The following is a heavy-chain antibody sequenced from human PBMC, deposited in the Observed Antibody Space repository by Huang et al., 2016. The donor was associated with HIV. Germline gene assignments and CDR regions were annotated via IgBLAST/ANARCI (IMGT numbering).Heavy chain of an antibody. V-gene: IGHV1-18*01. CDR3: GRDEWYPLQNWCDP. CDR2: TRAYHGHT. D-gene: IGHD3-3*01. Sequence: QAQLVHSGPEVQGPAASVRVSRKASGSVFTKFGIHWVRQVPGLGLEWMGWTRAYHGHTNYAQNIQDRVILTTDTATTTAYMELRNLKSDDTAGYYCGRDEWYPLQNWCDPWGQGTLVIVSS. J-gene: IGHJ5*02. CDR1: GSVFTKFG.